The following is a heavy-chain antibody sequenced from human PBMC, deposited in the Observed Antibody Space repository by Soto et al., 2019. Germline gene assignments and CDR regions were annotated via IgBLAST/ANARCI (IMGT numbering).Heavy chain of an antibody. Sequence: QVQLQESGPGLVKPSQTLSLTCTVSGGSISSGGYYWSWIRQHPGKGLEWIGYIYYSGSTYYHPSLKSRVTITVDTSKNQFSLKLSSVTAADTAVYYCASGYYYDYIWGSYLFDYWGQGTLVTVSS. CDR2: IYYSGST. CDR3: ASGYYYDYIWGSYLFDY. J-gene: IGHJ4*02. V-gene: IGHV4-31*03. CDR1: GGSISSGGYY. D-gene: IGHD3-16*02.